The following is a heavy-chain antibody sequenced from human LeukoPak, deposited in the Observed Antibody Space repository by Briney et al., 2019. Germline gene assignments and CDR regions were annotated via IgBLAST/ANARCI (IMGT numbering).Heavy chain of an antibody. CDR1: GGSISSSSYY. V-gene: IGHV4-39*07. J-gene: IGHJ5*02. CDR2: INHSGST. Sequence: SETLSLTCTVSGGSISSSSYYWGWIRQPPGKGLGWIGEINHSGSTNYNPSLKSRVTISVDTSKNQFSLKLSSVTAADTAVYYCARLTRRFGDYRRSGWFDPWGQGTLVTVSS. CDR3: ARLTRRFGDYRRSGWFDP. D-gene: IGHD3-10*01.